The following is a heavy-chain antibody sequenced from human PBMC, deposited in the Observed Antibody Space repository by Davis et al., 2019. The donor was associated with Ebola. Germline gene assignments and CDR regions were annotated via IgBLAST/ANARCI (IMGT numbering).Heavy chain of an antibody. CDR1: PGSFSSYY. V-gene: IGHV4-59*01. Sequence: SETLSLTCAVYPGSFSSYYWSWIRQPPGKGLEWIGYIYYSGSTNYNPSLKSRVTISVDTSKNQFSLKLSSVTAADTAVYYCARVMEITMVQGVTNWFDPWGQGTLVTVSS. CDR2: IYYSGST. J-gene: IGHJ5*02. CDR3: ARVMEITMVQGVTNWFDP. D-gene: IGHD3-10*01.